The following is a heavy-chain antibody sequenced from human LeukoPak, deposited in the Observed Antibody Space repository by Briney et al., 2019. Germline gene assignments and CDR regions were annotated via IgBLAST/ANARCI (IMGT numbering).Heavy chain of an antibody. V-gene: IGHV3-7*01. CDR2: VKQDGSEK. J-gene: IGHJ6*03. Sequence: GGSLRLSCAASGFTFSSYWMSWVRQAPGKGLEWVANVKQDGSEKYYVDSVKGRFTISRDNAKNSLYLQMNSLRAEDTAVYYCARLTYDFWSGYYYYYYYMDVWGKGTTVTVSS. D-gene: IGHD3-3*01. CDR1: GFTFSSYW. CDR3: ARLTYDFWSGYYYYYYYMDV.